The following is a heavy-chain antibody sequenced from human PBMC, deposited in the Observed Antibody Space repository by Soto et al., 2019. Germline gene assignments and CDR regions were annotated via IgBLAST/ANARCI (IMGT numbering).Heavy chain of an antibody. CDR3: AKEGATMVREVIYYYYYMAV. J-gene: IGHJ6*03. CDR2: ISGSGGST. CDR1: GFTFSSYA. Sequence: EVQLLESGGGLVQPGGSLRLSCAASGFTFSSYAMSWVRQAPGKGLEWVSAISGSGGSTYYADSVKGRFTISRDNSKNTLYLQMNSLRAEDTAVYYCAKEGATMVREVIYYYYYMAVGGKGTTVTVSS. D-gene: IGHD3-10*01. V-gene: IGHV3-23*01.